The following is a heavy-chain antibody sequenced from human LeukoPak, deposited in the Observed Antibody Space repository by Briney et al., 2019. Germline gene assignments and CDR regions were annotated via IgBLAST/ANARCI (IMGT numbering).Heavy chain of an antibody. Sequence: SETLSLTCGVSGYSISRCYYWAWIRQPPGEGVEWIVTIYHTRSTYYTPSLGSRVTISVDTSKNAFSLHLNSVTAADTAVYYCAREGWIITSGIDYWGQGALVTVSS. D-gene: IGHD3-10*01. CDR2: IYHTRST. CDR1: GYSISRCYY. V-gene: IGHV4-38-2*02. CDR3: AREGWIITSGIDY. J-gene: IGHJ4*02.